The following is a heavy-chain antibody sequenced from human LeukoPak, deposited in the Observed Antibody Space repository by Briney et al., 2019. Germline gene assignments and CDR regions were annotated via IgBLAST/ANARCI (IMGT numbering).Heavy chain of an antibody. CDR1: GGTFSSYA. CDR3: ARALMAYYDILTGYYNISPFDY. V-gene: IGHV1-69*13. CDR2: IIPIFGTA. D-gene: IGHD3-9*01. Sequence: SVKVSCKASGGTFSSYAIRWVRQAPGQGLEWMGGIIPIFGTANYAQKFQGRVTITADESTSTAYMELSSLRSEDTAVYYCARALMAYYDILTGYYNISPFDYWGQGTLVTVSS. J-gene: IGHJ4*02.